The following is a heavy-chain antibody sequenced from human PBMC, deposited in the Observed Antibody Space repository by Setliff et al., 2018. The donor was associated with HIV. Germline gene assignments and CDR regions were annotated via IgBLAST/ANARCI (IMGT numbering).Heavy chain of an antibody. CDR3: ARSARVGSYDSSGYS. CDR2: IYTSGST. J-gene: IGHJ4*02. CDR1: GGSISSGSYY. V-gene: IGHV4-61*02. D-gene: IGHD3-22*01. Sequence: SETLSLTCTVSGGSISSGSYYWSWIRQPAGKGLEWIGRIYTSGSTNYNPSLKSRVTISVDASKHQFALKLSSVTAADTAVYYCARSARVGSYDSSGYSCGQGTLATVSS.